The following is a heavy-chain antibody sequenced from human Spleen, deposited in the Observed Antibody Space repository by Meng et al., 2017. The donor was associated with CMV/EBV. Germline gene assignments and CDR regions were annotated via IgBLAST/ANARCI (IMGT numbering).Heavy chain of an antibody. CDR3: ARGSYYYDITGYGDY. Sequence: GESLKISCAASGFTVSSNYMSWVRQAPGKGLEWVSVIYSGGSTYYADSVKGRFTISRDNAMNSLYLQMNSLRAEDTAIYYCARGSYYYDITGYGDYWGQGTLVTVSS. CDR1: GFTVSSNY. V-gene: IGHV3-53*01. J-gene: IGHJ4*02. CDR2: IYSGGST. D-gene: IGHD3-22*01.